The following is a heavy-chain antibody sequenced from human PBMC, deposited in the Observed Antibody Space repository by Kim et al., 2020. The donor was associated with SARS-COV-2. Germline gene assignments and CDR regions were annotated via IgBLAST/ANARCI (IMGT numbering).Heavy chain of an antibody. D-gene: IGHD5-18*01. V-gene: IGHV3-74*01. J-gene: IGHJ4*02. Sequence: GGSLRLSCAASGFIFSNSWMHWVRQAPGKGLVWVSRINADGTKTNYAYSVKGRFTISRDNAKNTLYLQMNSLRDEDTAVYYCTRGYTYRDYWGQGTLVTVSS. CDR3: TRGYTYRDY. CDR2: INADGTKT. CDR1: GFIFSNSW.